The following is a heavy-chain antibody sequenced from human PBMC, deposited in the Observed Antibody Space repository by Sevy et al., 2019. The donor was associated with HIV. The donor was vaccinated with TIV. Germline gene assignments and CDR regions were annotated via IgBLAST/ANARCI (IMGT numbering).Heavy chain of an antibody. CDR1: GYTFTSYA. CDR3: ARDQRDFWSGYLLDY. V-gene: IGHV7-4-1*02. CDR2: INTNTGNP. D-gene: IGHD3-3*01. Sequence: ASVKVSYKASGYTFTSYAMNWVRQAPGQGLEWMGWINTNTGNPTYAQGFTGRFVFSLDTSVSTAYLQISSLKAEDTAVYYCARDQRDFWSGYLLDYWGQGTLVTVSS. J-gene: IGHJ4*02.